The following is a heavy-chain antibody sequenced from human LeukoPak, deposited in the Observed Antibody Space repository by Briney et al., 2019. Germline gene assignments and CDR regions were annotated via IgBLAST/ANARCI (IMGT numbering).Heavy chain of an antibody. Sequence: GGSLRLSCAASGFTVSSNYISWVRQAPGKGLEWVSVIYSAGTTYYADSVKGRFTISRDNSKSTLYLQMNSLRVEDTAVYYCASQSTPVLPFDIWGQGTMVTVSS. V-gene: IGHV3-66*04. CDR2: IYSAGTT. CDR3: ASQSTPVLPFDI. CDR1: GFTVSSNY. J-gene: IGHJ3*02.